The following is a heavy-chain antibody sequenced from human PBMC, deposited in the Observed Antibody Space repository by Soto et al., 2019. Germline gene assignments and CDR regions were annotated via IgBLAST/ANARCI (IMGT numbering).Heavy chain of an antibody. CDR2: IYYSVST. Sequence: QVQLQESGPGLVKPSQTLSLTCTVSGGSISSGGYYWSWIRQHPGKGLEWIGYIYYSVSTYYNPSLKSRVTISVDTSKNQFSLKLSSVTAADTAVYYCARAGDYYDSSDNFDYWGQGTLVTVSS. CDR1: GGSISSGGYY. J-gene: IGHJ4*02. D-gene: IGHD3-22*01. V-gene: IGHV4-31*03. CDR3: ARAGDYYDSSDNFDY.